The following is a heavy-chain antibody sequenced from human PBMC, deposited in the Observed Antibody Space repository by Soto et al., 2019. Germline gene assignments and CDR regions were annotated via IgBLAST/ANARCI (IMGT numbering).Heavy chain of an antibody. Sequence: PEGSLRLSCAASGFTFSSYAMHWVRQAPGKGLEWVAVISYDGSNKYYADSVKGRFTISRDNSKNTLYLQMNSLRAEDTAVYYCARDWHQITIFGVVISTPYYYYYGMDVWGQGTTVTVSS. CDR1: GFTFSSYA. CDR3: ARDWHQITIFGVVISTPYYYYYGMDV. J-gene: IGHJ6*02. D-gene: IGHD3-3*01. V-gene: IGHV3-30-3*01. CDR2: ISYDGSNK.